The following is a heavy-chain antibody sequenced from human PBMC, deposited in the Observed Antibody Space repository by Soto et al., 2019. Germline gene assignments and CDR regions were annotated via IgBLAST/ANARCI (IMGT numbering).Heavy chain of an antibody. CDR2: IYPGDSDT. D-gene: IGHD6-19*01. CDR3: ARIFSPGYSSGPDWGFRPNWFDP. J-gene: IGHJ5*02. Sequence: PGESLKISCKGSGYSFTSYWIGWVRQMPGKGLEWMGIIYPGDSDTRYSPSFQGQVTISADKSISTAYLQWSSLKASDTAMYYCARIFSPGYSSGPDWGFRPNWFDPWGQGTLVTVSS. CDR1: GYSFTSYW. V-gene: IGHV5-51*01.